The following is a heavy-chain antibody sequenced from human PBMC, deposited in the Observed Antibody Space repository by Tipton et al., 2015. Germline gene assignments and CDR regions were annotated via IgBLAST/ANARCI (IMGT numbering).Heavy chain of an antibody. V-gene: IGHV4-59*01. J-gene: IGHJ5*02. CDR1: GGSISGYY. Sequence: GLVKPSETLSLTCSVSGGSISGYYCSWIRQPPGKGLEWIGYIYYSGSTKYNPSLKNRVTISVDTSKNQFSLKLSSVTAADTAVYYCARLRETYGSDSDNWFDPWGQGTLVTVSS. D-gene: IGHD3-10*01. CDR2: IYYSGST. CDR3: ARLRETYGSDSDNWFDP.